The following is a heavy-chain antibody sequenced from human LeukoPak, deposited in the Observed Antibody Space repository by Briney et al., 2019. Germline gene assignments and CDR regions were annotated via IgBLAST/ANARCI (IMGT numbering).Heavy chain of an antibody. J-gene: IGHJ6*03. D-gene: IGHD5-12*01. Sequence: SETLSLTCTVSGGSISSYYWSWIRQPPGKGLEWLGYIYYSGSTNYNPSLKSRVTISVDTSKNQFSLKLSSVTAADTAVYYCARAQKYVATAFYYYYYMDVWGKGTTVTVSS. CDR2: IYYSGST. CDR3: ARAQKYVATAFYYYYYMDV. V-gene: IGHV4-59*01. CDR1: GGSISSYY.